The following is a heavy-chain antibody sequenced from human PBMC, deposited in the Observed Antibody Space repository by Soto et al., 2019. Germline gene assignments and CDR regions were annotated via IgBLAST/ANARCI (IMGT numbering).Heavy chain of an antibody. CDR1: GFTFSTYG. CDR3: ARMGPDIALVAGYYGMDV. J-gene: IGHJ6*02. CDR2: IWYDGSNK. D-gene: IGHD5-18*01. V-gene: IGHV3-33*01. Sequence: GGSLRLSCAASGFTFSTYGMHWVRQAPGKGLEWVAVIWYDGSNKYYADSVKGRFTISRDNSKNTLYLQMNSLRAEDTAMYYCARMGPDIALVAGYYGMDVWGQGTTVTVSS.